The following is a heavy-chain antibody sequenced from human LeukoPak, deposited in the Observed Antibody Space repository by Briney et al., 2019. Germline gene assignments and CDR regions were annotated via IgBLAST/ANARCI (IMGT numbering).Heavy chain of an antibody. V-gene: IGHV3-7*01. CDR2: IRQDGSGQ. CDR3: GRWLYSSGWAIDY. Sequence: GGSLRLFCAASGFTYSSYYMSWVRQAPAKGLEGVANIRQDGSGQFYADSVKGRFTISRDNAKNSLYLQMDSLRVEDTAVYYCGRWLYSSGWAIDYWGQGTLVTVSS. J-gene: IGHJ4*02. D-gene: IGHD6-19*01. CDR1: GFTYSSYY.